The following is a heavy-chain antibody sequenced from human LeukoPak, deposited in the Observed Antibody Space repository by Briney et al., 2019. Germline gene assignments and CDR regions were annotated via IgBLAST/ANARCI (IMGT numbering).Heavy chain of an antibody. J-gene: IGHJ2*01. V-gene: IGHV1-2*02. CDR3: ARRQLWFGEPQWYFDL. CDR2: INPNSGGT. CDR1: GYTFTGYY. Sequence: ASVKVSCKASGYTFTGYYMHWVRQAPGQGLEWMGWINPNSGGTNYAQKFQGRVTMTRDTSISTAYMELSRLRSDDTAVYYCARRQLWFGEPQWYFDLWGRGTLVTVSS. D-gene: IGHD3-10*01.